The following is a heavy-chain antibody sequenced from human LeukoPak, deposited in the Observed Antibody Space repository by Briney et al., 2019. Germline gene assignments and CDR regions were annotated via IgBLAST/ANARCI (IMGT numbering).Heavy chain of an antibody. CDR3: ARVRGIYGSGRRWFDP. J-gene: IGHJ5*02. CDR2: MNPNSGNT. CDR1: GYTFTGYY. Sequence: ASVKVSCKASGYTFTGYYMHWVRQATGQGLEWMGWMNPNSGNTGYAQKFQGRVTMTRNTSISTAYMELSSLRSEDTAVYYCARVRGIYGSGRRWFDPWGQGTLVTVSS. V-gene: IGHV1-8*02. D-gene: IGHD3-10*01.